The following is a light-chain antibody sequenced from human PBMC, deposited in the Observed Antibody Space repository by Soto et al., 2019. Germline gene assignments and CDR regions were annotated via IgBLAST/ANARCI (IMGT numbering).Light chain of an antibody. CDR3: QSYDSSLSGYVV. J-gene: IGLJ2*01. Sequence: QSVLTQPPSVSGAPGQRVTISCTGSSSNIGAGYDVHWYQQLPGTAPKLLIYGNSNRPSGVPDRFSGSNSGTSASLAITGVQAEDEADYYCQSYDSSLSGYVVFGGGTKLTVL. CDR2: GNS. V-gene: IGLV1-40*01. CDR1: SSNIGAGYD.